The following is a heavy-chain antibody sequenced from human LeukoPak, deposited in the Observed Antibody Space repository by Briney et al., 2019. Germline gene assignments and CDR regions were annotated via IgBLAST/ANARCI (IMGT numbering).Heavy chain of an antibody. CDR1: GGSFSGYY. V-gene: IGHV4-34*01. CDR2: INHSGST. J-gene: IGHJ4*02. CDR3: AGHGGYSDGLGPFDY. Sequence: KPSETLSLTCAVYGGSFSGYYWSWIRQPPGKGLEWIGEINHSGSTNYNPSLKSRVTISVDTSKNQFSLKLSSVTAADTAVYYCAGHGGYSDGLGPFDYWGQGTLVTVSS. D-gene: IGHD5-18*01.